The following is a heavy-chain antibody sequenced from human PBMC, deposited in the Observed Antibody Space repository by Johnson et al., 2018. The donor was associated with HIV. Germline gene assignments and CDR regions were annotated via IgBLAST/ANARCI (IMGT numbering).Heavy chain of an antibody. V-gene: IGHV3-20*04. J-gene: IGHJ3*02. CDR1: GFTFDDYG. D-gene: IGHD1-26*01. CDR2: INWNGDNP. CDR3: ARGGMRGELGAFDI. Sequence: VQLVESGGGVVRPGGSLRLSCVASGFTFDDYGMSWVRQAPGKGLEWVSGINWNGDNPGYGDSVKGRFTIFRDNAKNSLYLQMNRLRAEDTALYYCARGGMRGELGAFDIWGQGTMVTVSS.